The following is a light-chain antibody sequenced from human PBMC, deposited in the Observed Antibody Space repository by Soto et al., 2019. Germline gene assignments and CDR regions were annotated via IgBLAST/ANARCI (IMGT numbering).Light chain of an antibody. CDR2: RVS. CDR1: QSLLYSDGNTY. CDR3: MQPLENFRT. V-gene: IGKV2-30*01. J-gene: IGKJ1*01. Sequence: DVVMTQSPLSLPVTLGQPASISCRSSQSLLYSDGNTYLTWFQQRPGQSPRRLIYRVSGRDSGVPDRFSGSGSGTDFTLKISRVEAEDVGVYYCMQPLENFRTFGQGTKVDIK.